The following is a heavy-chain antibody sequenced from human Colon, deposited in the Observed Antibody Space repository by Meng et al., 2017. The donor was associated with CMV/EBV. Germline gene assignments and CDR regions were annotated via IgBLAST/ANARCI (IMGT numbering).Heavy chain of an antibody. CDR2: ISPVNV. V-gene: IGHV1-69*10. Sequence: SVKVSCKASGTSFSSYAINWVRQVPGQGLEWVGGISPVNVKYAQKFQGRVTISADRSTSTSYMELRSLRSEDTAVYYCARDLKVGCTLGLCYRWFDVWGHGTLVTVSS. J-gene: IGHJ5*01. CDR1: GTSFSSYA. D-gene: IGHD2-8*01. CDR3: ARDLKVGCTLGLCYRWFDV.